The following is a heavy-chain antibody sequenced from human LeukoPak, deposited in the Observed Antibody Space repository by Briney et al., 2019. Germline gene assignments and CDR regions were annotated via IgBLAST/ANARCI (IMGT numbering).Heavy chain of an antibody. CDR1: GFTFSSYA. CDR3: TRDLPVPSLVRGIIIYGLIDY. CDR2: ISGSGGST. J-gene: IGHJ4*02. D-gene: IGHD3-10*01. Sequence: GGSLRLSCAASGFTFSSYAMSWVRQAPGKGLEWVSAISGSGGSTYYADSVKGRFSTTRDNAKSSLYLQMNSLRAEDTAVYYCTRDLPVPSLVRGIIIYGLIDYWGQGTLVTVSS. V-gene: IGHV3-23*01.